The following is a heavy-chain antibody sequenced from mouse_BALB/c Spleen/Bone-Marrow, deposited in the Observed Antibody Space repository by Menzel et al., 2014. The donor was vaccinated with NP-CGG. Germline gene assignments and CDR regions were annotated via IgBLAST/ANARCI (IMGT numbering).Heavy chain of an antibody. CDR2: ISYDGSS. D-gene: IGHD1-2*01. V-gene: IGHV3-6*02. Sequence: EVQLVESRPGLVKPSQSLSLTCSVTGYSITSGYYWNWIRQFPGNKLEWMGYISYDGSSNYNPSLKNRISITRDTSKNQFFLKLSSVTTEDTASYYCASGYYGGSFAYWGQGTLVTVSA. J-gene: IGHJ3*01. CDR3: ASGYYGGSFAY. CDR1: GYSITSGYY.